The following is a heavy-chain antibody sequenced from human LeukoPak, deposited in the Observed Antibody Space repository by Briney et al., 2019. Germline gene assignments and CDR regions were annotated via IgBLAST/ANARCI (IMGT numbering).Heavy chain of an antibody. Sequence: GGSLRLSCGTSGFSFSDNYMSWFRLSPGKGLEWVSYITSSGTTTEYADSVKGRFTISRDNAESSLYLQLNDVRPEDTAVYYCARDPDYGDPYWGQGTLVTVSS. V-gene: IGHV3-11*01. D-gene: IGHD4-17*01. CDR1: GFSFSDNY. J-gene: IGHJ4*02. CDR3: ARDPDYGDPY. CDR2: ITSSGTTT.